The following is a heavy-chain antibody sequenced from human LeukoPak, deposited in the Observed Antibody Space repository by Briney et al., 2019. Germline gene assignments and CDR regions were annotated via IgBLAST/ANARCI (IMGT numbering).Heavy chain of an antibody. Sequence: SETLSLTCTVSGGSISSGSYYWSWIRQPAGKGLEWIGRIYTSGSTNYNPSLKSRGTISVDTSKNQFSLKLSSVTAADTAVYYCARVLTAEALDYWGQGTLVTVSS. CDR2: IYTSGST. V-gene: IGHV4-61*02. D-gene: IGHD3-9*01. J-gene: IGHJ4*02. CDR1: GGSISSGSYY. CDR3: ARVLTAEALDY.